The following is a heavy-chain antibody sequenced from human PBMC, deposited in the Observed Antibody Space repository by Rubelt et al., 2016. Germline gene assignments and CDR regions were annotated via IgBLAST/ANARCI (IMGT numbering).Heavy chain of an antibody. V-gene: IGHV4-39*01. CDR1: GGSISSSSYY. D-gene: IGHD1-1*01. CDR2: IYSGWGA. Sequence: QLQLQESGPGLVKPSETLSLTCTVSGGSISSSSYYWGWIRQPPGKGLEWVGSIYSGWGADCNPSLKSRVTISVDTSNHQFSLKRVSVTAADTAVYYCARVTYTGNYGRGWFDPWGQGTLVTVSS. CDR3: ARVTYTGNYGRGWFDP. J-gene: IGHJ5*02.